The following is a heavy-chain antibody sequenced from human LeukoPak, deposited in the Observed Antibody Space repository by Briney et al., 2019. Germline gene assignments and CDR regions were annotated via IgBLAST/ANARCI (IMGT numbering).Heavy chain of an antibody. Sequence: RYDGSNKYYADSVKGRFTISRDNSKNTLYMQMNSLRAEDTAVYYCAKVVNSGYYYYFDYWGQGTLVTVSS. CDR3: AKVVNSGYYYYFDY. CDR2: RYDGSNK. D-gene: IGHD3-22*01. J-gene: IGHJ4*02. V-gene: IGHV3-30*02.